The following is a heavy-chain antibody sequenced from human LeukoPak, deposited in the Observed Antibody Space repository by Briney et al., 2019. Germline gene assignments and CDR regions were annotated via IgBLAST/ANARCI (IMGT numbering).Heavy chain of an antibody. V-gene: IGHV4-30-2*01. D-gene: IGHD3-22*01. CDR2: IYHSGST. CDR3: ARLIPNDYYDSSGYPLEAFDI. Sequence: SQTLSLTCAVSGGSISSGGYSWGWIRQPPGKGLEGIGYIYHSGSTYYNPSLKSRVTISVDRSKNQFSLKLSSVTAADTAVYYCARLIPNDYYDSSGYPLEAFDIWGQGTMVTVSS. J-gene: IGHJ3*02. CDR1: GGSISSGGYS.